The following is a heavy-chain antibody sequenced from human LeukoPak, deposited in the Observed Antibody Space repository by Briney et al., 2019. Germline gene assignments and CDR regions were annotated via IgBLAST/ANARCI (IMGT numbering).Heavy chain of an antibody. CDR2: ISASGGTT. D-gene: IGHD2-2*01. CDR3: AKAQSKVAPAARMFDP. J-gene: IGHJ5*02. CDR1: GFTSSSYA. Sequence: GGSLRLSCAASGFTSSSYAMSWVRQAPGKGLEWVSTISASGGTTYYADSVKGRFTISRDNSKNTLYLQMNSPRAEDTAVYYCAKAQSKVAPAARMFDPWGQGTLVTVSS. V-gene: IGHV3-23*01.